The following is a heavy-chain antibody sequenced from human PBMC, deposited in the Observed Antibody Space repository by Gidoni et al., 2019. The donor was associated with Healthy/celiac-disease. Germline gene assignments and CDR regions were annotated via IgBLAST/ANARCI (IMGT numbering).Heavy chain of an antibody. CDR2: SSRNSGRI. CDR1: GFTFDDYA. V-gene: IGHV3-9*01. D-gene: IGHD3-10*01. Sequence: EVQLVESGGGLVQPGRSLRLSCAASGFTFDDYAMHWALQVPGKGLGWVSGSSRNSGRIGYAESVKGRFTISRDNAKSSLYLQMNSLRAEDTALYYGAKASIGTDYYGSGRIHLKYYYGMDVWGQGTTVTVSS. CDR3: AKASIGTDYYGSGRIHLKYYYGMDV. J-gene: IGHJ6*02.